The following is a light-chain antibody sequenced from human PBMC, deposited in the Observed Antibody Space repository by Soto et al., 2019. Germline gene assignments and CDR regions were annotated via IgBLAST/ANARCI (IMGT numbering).Light chain of an antibody. V-gene: IGKV1-33*01. Sequence: DIKMTQSASSLSASVGDRVTITCQASQVIRNYLNWYRQKPGKAPELLIYDISTLEIGVSSRFGGSGSGTDFTFTITGLQPEDIGTYFCQQYEELPYTFGQGTKLEI. CDR2: DIS. CDR1: QVIRNY. CDR3: QQYEELPYT. J-gene: IGKJ2*01.